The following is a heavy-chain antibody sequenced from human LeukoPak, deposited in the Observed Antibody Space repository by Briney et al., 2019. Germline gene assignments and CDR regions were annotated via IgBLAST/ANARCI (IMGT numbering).Heavy chain of an antibody. J-gene: IGHJ5*02. CDR3: ARVSWPGRGSRFDP. V-gene: IGHV4-59*01. CDR2: IYYIGST. CDR1: GGSISSYY. D-gene: IGHD3-16*01. Sequence: SETLSLTCTVFGGSISSYYWSWIRQPPGKGLEWIGYIYYIGSTNYSPSLKSRVTISVDTSKNQFSLKLSSVTAADTAVYYCARVSWPGRGSRFDPWGQGTLVTVSS.